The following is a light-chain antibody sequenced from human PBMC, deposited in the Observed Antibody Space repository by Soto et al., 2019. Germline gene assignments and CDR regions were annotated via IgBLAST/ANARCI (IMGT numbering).Light chain of an antibody. J-gene: IGKJ1*01. V-gene: IGKV1-5*01. CDR1: QSIGRW. CDR2: DAS. CDR3: QQYYSYWT. Sequence: IQMTQSPSTLSASVVDTVTVTCRASQSIGRWLAWYQQKPGKAPKLLIFDASTLENGVPARFSGSRSGPEFSLTISSLQPDDFATYYCQQYYSYWTFGQGTKVDIK.